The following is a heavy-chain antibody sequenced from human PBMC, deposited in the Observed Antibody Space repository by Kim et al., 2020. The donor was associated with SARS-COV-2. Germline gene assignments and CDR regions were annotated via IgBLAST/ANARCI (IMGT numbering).Heavy chain of an antibody. CDR1: GGSFRGYY. D-gene: IGHD1-26*01. CDR3: ARGPGSYTDY. Sequence: SETLSLTCGVYGGSFRGYYWSWIRQPPGKGLEWIGEINHLGSTNYNPSLKSRVTISIDTSNNQFSLKLTSVTAADTAVYYCARGPGSYTDYWGQGTLVTVSS. CDR2: INHLGST. J-gene: IGHJ4*02. V-gene: IGHV4-34*01.